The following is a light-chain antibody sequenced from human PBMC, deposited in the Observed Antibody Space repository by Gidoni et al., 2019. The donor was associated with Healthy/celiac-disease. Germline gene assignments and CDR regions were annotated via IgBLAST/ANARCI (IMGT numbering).Light chain of an antibody. CDR2: GAS. CDR1: QNVTSSY. V-gene: IGKV3-20*01. CDR3: QQYGTSPGT. J-gene: IGKJ1*01. Sequence: EIVLTQSPDTLSLSPGERATLSCSASQNVTSSYLAWYQQEPGQAPRLLIFGASTRATGIPDRFSGSGSGTDFTLTISRLEPEDFAVYFCQQYGTSPGTFGQGTKVEIK.